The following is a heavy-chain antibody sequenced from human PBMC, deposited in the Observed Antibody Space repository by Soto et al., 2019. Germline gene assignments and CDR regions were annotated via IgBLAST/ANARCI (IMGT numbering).Heavy chain of an antibody. CDR2: MKQDGSEK. CDR3: ARDSGGWYYFDY. Sequence: EVQLVESGGGLVQPGGSLRLSCAASGFTFSSYWMSWVRQAPGKGLEWVANMKQDGSEKYYVDSVKGRFTISRDNAKNSLYLQMDSLRAEDTAVYYCARDSGGWYYFDYWGQGTLVTVSS. CDR1: GFTFSSYW. J-gene: IGHJ4*02. D-gene: IGHD6-19*01. V-gene: IGHV3-7*05.